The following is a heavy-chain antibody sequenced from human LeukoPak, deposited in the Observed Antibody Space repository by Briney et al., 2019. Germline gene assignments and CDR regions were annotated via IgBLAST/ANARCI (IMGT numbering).Heavy chain of an antibody. V-gene: IGHV4-38-2*02. CDR2: IYYSGST. CDR1: GYSISTGYY. Sequence: PSETLSLTCTVSGYSISTGYYWGWIRQPPGKGLEWIGSIYYSGSTYYNPSLKSRVTISVDKSKNQFSLKLSSVTAADTAVYYCARDTHYSSSSGYYYYYMNVWGKGTTVTVSS. D-gene: IGHD6-6*01. CDR3: ARDTHYSSSSGYYYYYMNV. J-gene: IGHJ6*03.